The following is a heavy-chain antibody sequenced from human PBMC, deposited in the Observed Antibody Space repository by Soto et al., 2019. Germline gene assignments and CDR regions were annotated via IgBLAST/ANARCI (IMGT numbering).Heavy chain of an antibody. CDR1: GYTFTSSG. CDR2: ISAHTGSS. D-gene: IGHD3-22*01. J-gene: IGHJ3*01. CDR3: ARAFFYQGSDSRGYSFDSFDF. V-gene: IGHV1-18*01. Sequence: QVQLVQSGAEVKKPGASVKVSCKASGYTFTSSGMSWVRQAPGQGLEWMGWISAHTGSSEYAQRFQGRATMTTVRSTSSAYMELRSLRSDDTAVYYCARAFFYQGSDSRGYSFDSFDFWGPGTLVTVSS.